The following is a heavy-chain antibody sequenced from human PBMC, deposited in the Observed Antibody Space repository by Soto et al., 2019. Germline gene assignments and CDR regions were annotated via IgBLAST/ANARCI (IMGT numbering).Heavy chain of an antibody. CDR3: AKAPRGSGRDYYFDS. Sequence: EVQLVESGGGLVQPGGSLRLSCEASGFSFSSYWMSWVRQDAGKRLEWVANINQDGSQRWYVDSVKGRFTISRDNARDSLYLQMNSLRDEDTAVYYCAKAPRGSGRDYYFDSWGQGIPITVSS. CDR1: GFSFSSYW. CDR2: INQDGSQR. V-gene: IGHV3-7*05. J-gene: IGHJ4*02. D-gene: IGHD3-10*01.